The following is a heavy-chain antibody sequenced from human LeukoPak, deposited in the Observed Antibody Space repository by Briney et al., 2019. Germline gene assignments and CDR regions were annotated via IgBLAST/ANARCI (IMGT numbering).Heavy chain of an antibody. CDR2: ISGSGGST. D-gene: IGHD3-22*01. CDR3: AKSDYYDSSGYYYGSDY. Sequence: GGSLRLSCAASGFTFSSYEMSWVRQAPGKGLEWVSGISGSGGSTYYADSVKGRFTISRDNSKNTLYVQMNSLRAEDTAVYYCAKSDYYDSSGYYYGSDYWGQGTLVTVSS. V-gene: IGHV3-23*01. J-gene: IGHJ4*02. CDR1: GFTFSSYE.